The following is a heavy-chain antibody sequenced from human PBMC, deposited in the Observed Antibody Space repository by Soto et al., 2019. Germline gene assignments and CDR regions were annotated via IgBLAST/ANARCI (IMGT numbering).Heavy chain of an antibody. CDR3: ARQEPAGTPHFDY. D-gene: IGHD6-13*01. CDR2: IYRSGST. Sequence: LSVTCAVSGYHVSSGYYWGWVRQQPGKGLEWIGIIYRSGSTYYNPSLTRRVTISVDTSKNQFSLWLSSVSAPDTAVYFWARQEPAGTPHFDYWVQGPRVTVSS. V-gene: IGHV4-38-2*01. CDR1: GYHVSSGYY. J-gene: IGHJ4*02.